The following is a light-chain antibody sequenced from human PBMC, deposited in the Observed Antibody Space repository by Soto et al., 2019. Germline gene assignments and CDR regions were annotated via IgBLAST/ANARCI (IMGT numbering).Light chain of an antibody. CDR3: QSYDSSLNEV. V-gene: IGLV1-40*01. Sequence: QSVLTQPPSVSGAPGQRVTISCTGSSSNIGAGYDVHWYQQLPGTAPKVLIYGNNNRPSGVPDRFSGSQSGTSASLAISGLQAEDEADYYCQSYDSSLNEVFGTGTKVTVL. CDR2: GNN. CDR1: SSNIGAGYD. J-gene: IGLJ1*01.